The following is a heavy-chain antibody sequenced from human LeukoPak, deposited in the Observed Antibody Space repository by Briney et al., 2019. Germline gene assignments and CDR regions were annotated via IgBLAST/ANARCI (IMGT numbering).Heavy chain of an antibody. CDR2: IYSGGST. V-gene: IGHV3-53*01. D-gene: IGHD6-19*01. J-gene: IGHJ4*02. CDR3: ASYSAGIESIDY. CDR1: GFTVSSNY. Sequence: GGSLRLSCAASGFTVSSNYMSWVRQAPGKGLEWVSVIYSGGSTYYADSVKGRFTISRDNAKNSLYLQMNSLRAEDTAMYYCASYSAGIESIDYWGQGTLVTVSS.